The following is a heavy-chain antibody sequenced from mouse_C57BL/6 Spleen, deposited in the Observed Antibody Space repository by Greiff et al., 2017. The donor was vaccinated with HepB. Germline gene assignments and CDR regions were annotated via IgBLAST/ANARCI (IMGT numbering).Heavy chain of an antibody. Sequence: VQLQQSGAELVMPGASVKLSCKASGYTFTSYWMHWVKQRPGQGLEWIGEIDPSDSYTNYNQKFKGKSTLTVDKSSSTAYMQLSSLTSEDSAVYYCAVIYYDYDGGVWGQGTTLTVSS. CDR1: GYTFTSYW. CDR3: AVIYYDYDGGV. V-gene: IGHV1-69*01. J-gene: IGHJ2*01. CDR2: IDPSDSYT. D-gene: IGHD2-4*01.